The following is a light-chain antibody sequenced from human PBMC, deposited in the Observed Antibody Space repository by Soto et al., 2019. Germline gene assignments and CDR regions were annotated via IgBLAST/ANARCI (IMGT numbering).Light chain of an antibody. CDR3: AAWDGSTNHIL. CDR1: SSNMGSNT. CDR2: YDN. V-gene: IGLV1-44*01. Sequence: QSVLTQPPSASGTPGQGVAISCSGSSSNMGSNTVNWYQHLPGTEPNRLIYYDNQRPSGVPDRFFGATSGTTAALAITGLQYDDEAAYYCAAWDGSTNHILFGGGTKLTVL. J-gene: IGLJ2*01.